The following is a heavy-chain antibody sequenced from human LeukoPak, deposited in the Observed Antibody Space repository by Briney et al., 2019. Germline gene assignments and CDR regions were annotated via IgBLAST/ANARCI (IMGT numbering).Heavy chain of an antibody. CDR3: ARSTAYYYDSSGGNFDY. CDR2: IYPGDSDT. Sequence: GESLKISCKGSGYSFTSYWIGWVRQMPGKGLEWVGIIYPGDSDTRYSPSFQGQVTISADKSISTAYLQWNTLKASDTAMYYCARSTAYYYDSSGGNFDYWGQGTLVTVSS. J-gene: IGHJ4*02. V-gene: IGHV5-51*01. CDR1: GYSFTSYW. D-gene: IGHD3-22*01.